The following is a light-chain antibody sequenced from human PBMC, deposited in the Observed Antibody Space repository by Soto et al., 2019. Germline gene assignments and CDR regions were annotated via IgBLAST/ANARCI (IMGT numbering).Light chain of an antibody. CDR1: SSNIGSNT. V-gene: IGLV1-44*01. CDR2: GNN. CDR3: AAWDDSLNGRV. J-gene: IGLJ2*01. Sequence: QSVLTQPPSASGTPGQRVTISCSGSSSNIGSNTVNWYQQLPGTAPKLLIYGNNQRPSGVPDRFSGSKSGTSAALAISGRQSEDEADYYCAAWDDSLNGRVFGGGTKLTVL.